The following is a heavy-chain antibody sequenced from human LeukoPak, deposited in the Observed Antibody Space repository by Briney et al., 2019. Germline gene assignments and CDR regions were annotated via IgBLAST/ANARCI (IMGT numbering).Heavy chain of an antibody. D-gene: IGHD2-2*01. V-gene: IGHV1-18*01. J-gene: IGHJ6*03. CDR3: ARDMGYCSSTSCYAVWVTDYYYYMDV. Sequence: GASVKVSCKASGYTFTSYGISWVRQAPGQGLEWMGWISAYNGNTNYAQKLQGRVTMTTDTSTSTAYMELRSLRSDDTAVYYCARDMGYCSSTSCYAVWVTDYYYYMDVWGKGTTVTVSS. CDR2: ISAYNGNT. CDR1: GYTFTSYG.